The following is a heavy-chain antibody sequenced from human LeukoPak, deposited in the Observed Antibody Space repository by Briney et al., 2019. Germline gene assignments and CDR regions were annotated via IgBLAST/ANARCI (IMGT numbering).Heavy chain of an antibody. Sequence: SVKVSCKASGGTFSSYAISWVRQAPGQGLEWMGGILPIFGTAIYAQHFQGRLTITADESTNSAYMELNRLRSDDTAVYYCARAEDQGRYFDWLPGFDPWGQGTLVTVSS. D-gene: IGHD3-9*01. CDR3: ARAEDQGRYFDWLPGFDP. CDR1: GGTFSSYA. CDR2: ILPIFGTA. J-gene: IGHJ5*02. V-gene: IGHV1-69*13.